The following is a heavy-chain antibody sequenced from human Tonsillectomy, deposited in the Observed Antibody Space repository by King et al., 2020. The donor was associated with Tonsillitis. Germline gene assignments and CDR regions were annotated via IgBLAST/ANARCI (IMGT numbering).Heavy chain of an antibody. V-gene: IGHV3-53*01. D-gene: IGHD6-19*01. CDR1: GFSVSTNY. Sequence: VQLVQSGGGLIQPGGSLRLSCAASGFSVSTNYMNWVRQPPGKGLEWVSIIYSDGSTYYADSAKGRFTISRDNSQNTLYLQMNSLRAEDTAVYYCAREMATSGWYHYWGQRTLVTVYS. J-gene: IGHJ4*02. CDR3: AREMATSGWYHY. CDR2: IYSDGST.